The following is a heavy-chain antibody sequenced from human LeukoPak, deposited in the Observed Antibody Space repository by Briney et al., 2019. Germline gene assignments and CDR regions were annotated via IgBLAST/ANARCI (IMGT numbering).Heavy chain of an antibody. CDR3: AHLLFWSGSSGYFDY. Sequence: ESGPTLVNPTETLTLTCTVSGFSLSNARMGVSWIRQPPGKALEWLAHIFSNDEKSYSTSLKSRLTISKDTSKSQVVLTMTNMDPVDTATYYCAHLLFWSGSSGYFDYWGQGTLVTVSS. CDR1: GFSLSNARMG. CDR2: IFSNDEK. V-gene: IGHV2-26*01. D-gene: IGHD3-3*01. J-gene: IGHJ4*02.